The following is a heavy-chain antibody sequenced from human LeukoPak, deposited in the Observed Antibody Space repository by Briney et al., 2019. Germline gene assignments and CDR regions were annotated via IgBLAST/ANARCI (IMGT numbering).Heavy chain of an antibody. J-gene: IGHJ4*02. CDR1: GGSISSYY. CDR2: IYYSGST. CDR3: ARGDNGYNYYFDY. Sequence: SETLSLTCTVSGGSISSYYWSWIRQPPGKGLEWIGYIYYSGSTNYNPSLKSRVTISVDTSKNQLSLKLSSVTAADTAVYYCARGDNGYNYYFDYWGQGTLVTVSS. V-gene: IGHV4-59*01. D-gene: IGHD5-24*01.